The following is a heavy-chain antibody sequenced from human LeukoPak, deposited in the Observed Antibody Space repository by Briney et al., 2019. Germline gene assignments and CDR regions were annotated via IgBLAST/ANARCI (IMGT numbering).Heavy chain of an antibody. Sequence: SETLSLTCAVYGGSFSGYYWSWIRQPPGKGLEWIGEINHSGSTNYNPSLKSRVTISADTSKNQFSLKLSSVTAADTAVYYCARVGGYMSFDIWGQGTVVTVSS. CDR3: ARVGGYMSFDI. J-gene: IGHJ3*02. V-gene: IGHV4-34*01. D-gene: IGHD5-12*01. CDR1: GGSFSGYY. CDR2: INHSGST.